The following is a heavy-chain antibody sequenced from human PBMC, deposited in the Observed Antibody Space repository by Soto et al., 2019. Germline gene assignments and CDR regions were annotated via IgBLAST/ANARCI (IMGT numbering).Heavy chain of an antibody. J-gene: IGHJ6*02. CDR2: IYYSGST. CDR1: GGSISSYY. Sequence: QVQLQESGPGLVKPSETLSLTCTVSGGSISSYYWSWIRQPPGKGLEWIGYIYYSGSTNYNPSLKSPVTISVDTSKNQFSLKLSSVTAADTAVYYCARDGVPFNFWRGDYYYYGMDVWGQGTTVTVSS. V-gene: IGHV4-59*01. CDR3: ARDGVPFNFWRGDYYYYGMDV. D-gene: IGHD3-3*01.